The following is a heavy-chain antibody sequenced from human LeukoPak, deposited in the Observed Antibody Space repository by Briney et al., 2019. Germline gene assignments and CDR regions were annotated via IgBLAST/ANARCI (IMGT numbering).Heavy chain of an antibody. CDR3: AKDSRGRTGGYFDY. J-gene: IGHJ4*02. CDR2: IWYDGSNK. V-gene: IGHV3-33*06. D-gene: IGHD3-16*01. CDR1: GFTFSSYG. Sequence: GGSLRLSCAASGFTFSSYGMHWVRQAPGKGLEWVAVIWYDGSNKYYADSVKGRFTISRDNSKNTLYLQMNSLRAEDTVVYYCAKDSRGRTGGYFDYWGQGTLVTVSS.